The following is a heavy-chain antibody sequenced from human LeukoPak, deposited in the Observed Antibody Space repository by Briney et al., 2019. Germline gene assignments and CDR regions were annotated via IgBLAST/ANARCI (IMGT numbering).Heavy chain of an antibody. CDR3: ARVAYYYDSSGYDP. J-gene: IGHJ5*02. V-gene: IGHV4-59*01. CDR2: IYNSGST. Sequence: SETLSLTCTVSGDSFSYFYWSWIRQPPGKGLEWIGYIYNSGSTNYNPSLKSRVTISVDTSKNQFSLKLSSVTAADTAVYYCARVAYYYDSSGYDPWGQGTLVTVSS. CDR1: GDSFSYFY. D-gene: IGHD3-22*01.